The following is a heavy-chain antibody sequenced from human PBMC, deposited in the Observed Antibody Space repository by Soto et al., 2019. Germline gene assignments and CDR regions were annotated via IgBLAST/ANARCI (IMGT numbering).Heavy chain of an antibody. D-gene: IGHD6-13*01. V-gene: IGHV3-66*01. J-gene: IGHJ4*02. Sequence: EGSLILSCAASGFTVSTYYMSWVRQAPGKGLEWVSVIYSAGSADFADSVKGRFTVSRDNSKNTLYLQMSSLRAEDTAVYYCARVPSSSYHYFDYWGQGTLVTVSS. CDR1: GFTVSTYY. CDR2: IYSAGSA. CDR3: ARVPSSSYHYFDY.